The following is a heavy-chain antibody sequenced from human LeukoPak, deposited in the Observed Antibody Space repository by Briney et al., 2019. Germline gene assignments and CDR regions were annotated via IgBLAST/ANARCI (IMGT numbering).Heavy chain of an antibody. CDR1: GFTFSSYA. CDR2: ISYDGSNK. Sequence: QPGRSLRLSCAASGFTFSSYAMHWVRQAPGKGLEWVAVISYDGSNKYYADSVKGRFTISRDNSKNTLYLQMNSLRAEDTAVYYCARIGRQQLVPVYWSQGTLVTVSS. D-gene: IGHD6-13*01. J-gene: IGHJ4*02. V-gene: IGHV3-30*04. CDR3: ARIGRQQLVPVY.